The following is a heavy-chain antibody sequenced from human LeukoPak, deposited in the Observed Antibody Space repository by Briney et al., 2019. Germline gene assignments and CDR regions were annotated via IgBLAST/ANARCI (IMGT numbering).Heavy chain of an antibody. CDR3: ARYRTSGSYLFDY. Sequence: PSETLSLTCTASGDFFSTYYWSWIRQPAGKGLEWIGHIYSSGSTNYNPSLKSRVTMSIDSSNNQFSLKMTSVTAADTAVYYCARYRTSGSYLFDYWGQGTLVTVSS. D-gene: IGHD1-26*01. CDR2: IYSSGST. V-gene: IGHV4-59*10. J-gene: IGHJ4*02. CDR1: GDFFSTYY.